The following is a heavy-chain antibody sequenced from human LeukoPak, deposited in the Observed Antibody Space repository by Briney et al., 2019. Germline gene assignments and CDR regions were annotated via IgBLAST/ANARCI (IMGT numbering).Heavy chain of an antibody. CDR3: AKDLRLKAPPAGGFDL. J-gene: IGHJ2*01. V-gene: IGHV3-9*01. CDR2: ISWNSATI. Sequence: GRSLRLSCAASGFTFDDYAMHWVRQAPVKGLEWVSGISWNSATIGYADSVKGRFTISRDNAKNSLYLQMNSLRAEDTAFYYCAKDLRLKAPPAGGFDLWGRGTLVTVSS. CDR1: GFTFDDYA. D-gene: IGHD3-10*01.